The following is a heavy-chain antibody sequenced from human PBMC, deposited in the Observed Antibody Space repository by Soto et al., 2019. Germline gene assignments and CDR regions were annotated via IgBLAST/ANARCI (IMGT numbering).Heavy chain of an antibody. CDR1: GFTFSSYG. D-gene: IGHD2-15*01. Sequence: QVQLVESGGGVVQPGRSLRLSCAASGFTFSSYGMHWVLQAPGKGLEWVAVIWYDGSNKYYADSVKGRFTISRDNSKNTLYLQMNSLRAEDTAVYYCASEYCSGGRCYYYGMDVWGQGTTVTVSS. V-gene: IGHV3-33*01. CDR3: ASEYCSGGRCYYYGMDV. CDR2: IWYDGSNK. J-gene: IGHJ6*02.